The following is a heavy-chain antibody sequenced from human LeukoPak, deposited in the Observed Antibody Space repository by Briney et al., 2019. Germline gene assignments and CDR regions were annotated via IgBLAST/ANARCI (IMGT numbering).Heavy chain of an antibody. D-gene: IGHD6-25*01. CDR3: ARAATGFDY. J-gene: IGHJ4*02. V-gene: IGHV3-74*01. CDR1: GFSFRTYW. CDR2: IDSDGSIT. Sequence: TGGSLRLSCAASGFSFRTYWMHWVRQAQGKGLVWVSHIDSDGSITDYADSVKGRFTISRDNAKNTLYLQMNSLKADDAAVYYCARAATGFDYWGQGTLVTVSS.